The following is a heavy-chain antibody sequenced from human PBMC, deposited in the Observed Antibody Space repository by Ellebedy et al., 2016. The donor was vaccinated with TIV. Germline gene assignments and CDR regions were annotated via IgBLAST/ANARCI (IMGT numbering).Heavy chain of an antibody. CDR3: ATSITMVRGGMDV. CDR1: GGSISSYY. V-gene: IGHV4-59*12. D-gene: IGHD3-10*01. Sequence: MPSETLSLTCTVSGGSISSYYWSWIRQPPGKGLEWIGYVYYSGSTNYNPSLKSRVTISVDTSKNQFSLKLSSVTAADTAVYYGATSITMVRGGMDVWGQGTTVTVSS. CDR2: VYYSGST. J-gene: IGHJ6*02.